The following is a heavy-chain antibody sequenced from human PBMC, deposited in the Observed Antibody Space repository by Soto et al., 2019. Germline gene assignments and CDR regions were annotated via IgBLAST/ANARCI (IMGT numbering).Heavy chain of an antibody. Sequence: PSETLSLTCAVYSGSFSGYYWSWIRQPPGKGLEWIGEIYHGLSIVYNPSLKSRVTISGDSSKNQFSLKLSSVTAEDTAVYYCARVGYCGGDCYPFDYWGQGTLVTVSS. CDR3: ARVGYCGGDCYPFDY. J-gene: IGHJ4*02. V-gene: IGHV4-34*01. CDR1: SGSFSGYY. CDR2: IYHGLSI. D-gene: IGHD2-21*02.